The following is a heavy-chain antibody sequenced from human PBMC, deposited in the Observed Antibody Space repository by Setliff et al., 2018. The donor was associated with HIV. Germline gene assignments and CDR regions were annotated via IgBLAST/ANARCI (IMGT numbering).Heavy chain of an antibody. Sequence: KPSETLRLSCAASGFTFSTYWMHWIRQTPGQGLEWIGTVCYSGGTYYNPSLMGRVTISIDTSKNQFSLNLSSVTAADTAVYYCARQTATGTSATFDSWGQGSLVTVSS. CDR1: GFTFSTYW. CDR2: VCYSGGT. CDR3: ARQTATGTSATFDS. J-gene: IGHJ4*02. V-gene: IGHV4-59*08. D-gene: IGHD2-21*02.